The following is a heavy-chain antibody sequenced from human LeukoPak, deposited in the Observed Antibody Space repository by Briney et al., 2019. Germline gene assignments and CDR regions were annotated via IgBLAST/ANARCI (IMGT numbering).Heavy chain of an antibody. V-gene: IGHV4-34*01. CDR1: GGSFSGYY. D-gene: IGHD3-16*02. CDR3: ARGRGIMITFGGVIAPYYFDY. Sequence: SETLSLTCAVYGGSFSGYYWSWIRQPPGKGLEWIGEINHSGSTNYNPSLKSRVTISVDTSKNRFSLKLSSVTAADTAVYYCARGRGIMITFGGVIAPYYFDYWGQGTLVTVSS. CDR2: INHSGST. J-gene: IGHJ4*02.